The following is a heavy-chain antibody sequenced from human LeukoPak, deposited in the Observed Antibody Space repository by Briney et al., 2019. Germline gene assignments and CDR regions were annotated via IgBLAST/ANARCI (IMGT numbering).Heavy chain of an antibody. CDR2: INHSGST. J-gene: IGHJ5*02. V-gene: IGHV4-34*01. CDR1: GGSFSGYY. Sequence: PSETLSLTCAVYGGSFSGYYWSWIRQPPGKGLEWIGEINHSGSTNYNPSLKSRVTISVDTSKNQFSLKLSSVTAADTAVYYCARQGGVAAAGILLDPWGQGTLVTVSS. D-gene: IGHD6-13*01. CDR3: ARQGGVAAAGILLDP.